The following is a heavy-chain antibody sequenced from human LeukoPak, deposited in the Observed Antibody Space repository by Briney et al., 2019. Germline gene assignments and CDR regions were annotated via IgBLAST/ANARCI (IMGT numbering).Heavy chain of an antibody. CDR2: MNPNSGNT. Sequence: ASVKVCCKASGYTFTSYDINWVRQATGQGLEWMGWMNPNSGNTGYAQKYQGRVTMTRNTSISTAYMELSSLRSEDTAVYYCASRSWVKGRESIAARRAGDYYYYMDVWGKGTTVTVSS. J-gene: IGHJ6*03. D-gene: IGHD6-6*01. V-gene: IGHV1-8*01. CDR1: GYTFTSYD. CDR3: ASRSWVKGRESIAARRAGDYYYYMDV.